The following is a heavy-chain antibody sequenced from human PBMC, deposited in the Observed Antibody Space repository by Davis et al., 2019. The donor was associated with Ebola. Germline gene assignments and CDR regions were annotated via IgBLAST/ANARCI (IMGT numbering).Heavy chain of an antibody. J-gene: IGHJ4*02. V-gene: IGHV3-7*01. D-gene: IGHD1-1*01. CDR3: TRGGRY. CDR1: GFTFSNNW. Sequence: PGGSLRLSCAASGFTFSNNWMTWVRQAPGKGLEWVAHINQDGSQKYHVDSVKGRFTVSRDNAKNSLYLQMNSLRVEDTAVYYCTRGGRYWGQGALVTVSS. CDR2: INQDGSQK.